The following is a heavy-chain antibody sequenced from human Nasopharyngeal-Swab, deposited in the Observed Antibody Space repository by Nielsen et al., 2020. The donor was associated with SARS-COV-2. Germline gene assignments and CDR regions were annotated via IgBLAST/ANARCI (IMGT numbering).Heavy chain of an antibody. Sequence: GGSLRLSCAASGFIFSSFGMHWVRQAPGKGLEWVAVISYDGSNKNYADSVKGRITISRDNSKNTLYLQMNSLGAEGTAVYYCARGDYDFWSMDVWGQGTTVTVSS. CDR3: ARGDYDFWSMDV. V-gene: IGHV3-30*03. CDR2: ISYDGSNK. CDR1: GFIFSSFG. J-gene: IGHJ6*02. D-gene: IGHD3-3*01.